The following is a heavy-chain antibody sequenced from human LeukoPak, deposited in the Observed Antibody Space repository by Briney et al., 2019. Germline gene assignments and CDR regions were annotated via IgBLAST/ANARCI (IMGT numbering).Heavy chain of an antibody. J-gene: IGHJ5*02. CDR1: GGSFSGYY. Sequence: SETLSLTCAVYGGSFSGYYWGWIRQPPGKGLEWIGEINHSGSTNYNPSLKSRVTITVATSKNQFSLKLSSVTAADTAVYYCARGKNHWVVVPAAMGGWFDPWGQGTLVTVSS. CDR3: ARGKNHWVVVPAAMGGWFDP. CDR2: INHSGST. V-gene: IGHV4-34*01. D-gene: IGHD2-2*01.